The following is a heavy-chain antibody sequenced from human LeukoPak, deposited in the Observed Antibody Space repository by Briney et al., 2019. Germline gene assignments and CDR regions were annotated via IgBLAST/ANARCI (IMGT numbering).Heavy chain of an antibody. CDR3: ARIYYGSGTAQGG. D-gene: IGHD3-10*01. V-gene: IGHV1-69*13. Sequence: ASVKVSCKASGYTFTSYYMHWVRQAPGQGLEWMGGIIPIFGTANYAQKFQGRVTITADESTSTAYMELSSLRSEDTAVYYCARIYYGSGTAQGGWGQGTLVTVSS. CDR2: IIPIFGTA. J-gene: IGHJ4*02. CDR1: GYTFTSYY.